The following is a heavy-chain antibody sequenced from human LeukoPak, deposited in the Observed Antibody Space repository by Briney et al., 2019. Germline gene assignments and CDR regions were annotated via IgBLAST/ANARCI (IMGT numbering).Heavy chain of an antibody. D-gene: IGHD3-16*02. CDR3: AKTVSGSYSYQGGDY. V-gene: IGHV3-23*01. Sequence: PGGSLRLSCAASGFTFSSYAKSWVRQAPGKGLEWVSAISGSGENTNYADSVKGRFTMSRDNSRNMLYLQMNSLRDEDTAKYYCAKTVSGSYSYQGGDYWGQGTLVTVSS. CDR1: GFTFSSYA. CDR2: ISGSGENT. J-gene: IGHJ4*02.